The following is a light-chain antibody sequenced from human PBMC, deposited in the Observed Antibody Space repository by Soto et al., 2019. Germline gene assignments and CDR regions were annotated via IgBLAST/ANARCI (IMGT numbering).Light chain of an antibody. J-gene: IGKJ1*01. V-gene: IGKV3-20*01. Sequence: EIVLTQSPGTLSLSPGERATLSCRASQSVSSSYLAWYQQKPGQAPRLLIYGASGRATGIPDRFSGSGSGTDFTLTISRLEAEDSAVYYCQQYGSSPRTFGQGTKVEIK. CDR3: QQYGSSPRT. CDR2: GAS. CDR1: QSVSSSY.